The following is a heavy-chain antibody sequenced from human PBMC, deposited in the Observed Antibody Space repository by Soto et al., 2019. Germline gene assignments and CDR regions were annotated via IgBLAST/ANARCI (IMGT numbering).Heavy chain of an antibody. V-gene: IGHV1-2*02. CDR1: GYTFTGYY. J-gene: IGHJ4*02. CDR3: ARREKWLENFDF. Sequence: ASVKVSCKTSGYTFTGYYIHWIRQAPGQGLEWMGWINPNSGDSNYSQEFQGRVTMTSDTPITTAYMQLTILRSDDTAVYYCARREKWLENFDFWGQGTLVTVSS. CDR2: INPNSGDS. D-gene: IGHD6-19*01.